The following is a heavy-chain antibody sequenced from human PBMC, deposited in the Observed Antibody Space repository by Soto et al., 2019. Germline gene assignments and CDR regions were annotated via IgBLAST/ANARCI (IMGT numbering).Heavy chain of an antibody. CDR3: AKEGYVSGFT. D-gene: IGHD3-10*01. CDR1: GFTFSSYG. J-gene: IGHJ5*02. Sequence: GGSLRLSCAASGFTFSSYGMHWVRQAPGKGLEWVAVISYDGSNKYYADSVKGRFTISRDNSKNALYLQMNSLRAEDTAVYYCAKEGYVSGFTWCPGTLVTVSS. CDR2: ISYDGSNK. V-gene: IGHV3-30*18.